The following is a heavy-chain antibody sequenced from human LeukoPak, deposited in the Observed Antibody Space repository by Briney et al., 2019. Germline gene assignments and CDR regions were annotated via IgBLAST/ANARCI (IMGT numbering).Heavy chain of an antibody. D-gene: IGHD4-17*01. CDR1: GGSISSGDYY. J-gene: IGHJ3*02. Sequence: PSQTLSLTCTVSGGSISSGDYYWSWIRQPPGKGLEWIGYIYYSGSTYYSPSLKSRVTISVDTSKNQFSLKLSSVTAADTAVYYCARAGSPAYYGDSDHDAFDIWGQGTMVTVSS. V-gene: IGHV4-30-4*01. CDR3: ARAGSPAYYGDSDHDAFDI. CDR2: IYYSGST.